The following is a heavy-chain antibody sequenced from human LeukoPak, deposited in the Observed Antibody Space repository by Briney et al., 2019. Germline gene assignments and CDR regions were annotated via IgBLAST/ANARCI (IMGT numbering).Heavy chain of an antibody. Sequence: SETLSLTCAVYGGSFSGYYWSWIRQPPGKGLEWIGEINHSGSTNYNPSLKSRVTISVDTSKNQFSLKLSSVTAADTAVYYCAGNNVDTASFDYWGQGTLVTVSS. CDR1: GGSFSGYY. V-gene: IGHV4-34*01. J-gene: IGHJ4*02. CDR3: AGNNVDTASFDY. D-gene: IGHD5-18*01. CDR2: INHSGST.